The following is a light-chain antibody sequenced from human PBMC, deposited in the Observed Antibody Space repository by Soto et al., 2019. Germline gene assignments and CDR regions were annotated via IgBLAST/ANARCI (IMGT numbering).Light chain of an antibody. Sequence: DIQMTQSPSSLSASVGDRVTITCRTSQTINNYLNWYQQKPGRSPKLLVYGAYDLQSGVPSRFSGTGSGTVFTLTISSLQPEDFATYYCQQTYNTPPWTFGQGTKVEIK. V-gene: IGKV1-39*01. CDR3: QQTYNTPPWT. CDR1: QTINNY. J-gene: IGKJ1*01. CDR2: GAY.